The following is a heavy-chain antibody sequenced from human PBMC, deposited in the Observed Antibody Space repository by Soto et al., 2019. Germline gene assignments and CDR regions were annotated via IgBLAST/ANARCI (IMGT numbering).Heavy chain of an antibody. CDR2: ISSSSSYI. Sequence: GGSLRLSCAASGFTFSSYSMNWVRQAPGKGLEWVSSISSSSSYIYYADSVKGRFTISRDNAKNSLYLQMNSLRAEDTAVYYCARDWYCSGGSFSRVAGGIYYMDVWGKGTTVTFSS. V-gene: IGHV3-21*01. D-gene: IGHD2-15*01. J-gene: IGHJ6*03. CDR1: GFTFSSYS. CDR3: ARDWYCSGGSFSRVAGGIYYMDV.